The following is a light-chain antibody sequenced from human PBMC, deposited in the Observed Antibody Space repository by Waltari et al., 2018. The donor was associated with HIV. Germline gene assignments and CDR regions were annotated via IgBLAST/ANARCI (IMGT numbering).Light chain of an antibody. V-gene: IGLV2-14*01. CDR3: SSYTSSSTLV. CDR1: RGDVGGYNS. J-gene: IGLJ3*02. CDR2: EVR. Sequence: QSALTQPASVSGSPGQSLTISGTGTRGDVGGYNSVSWYQQHPGKAPTLMLYEVRNRPAGVSNRFSGSKSGNTASLTISGLQAEDEADYYCSSYTSSSTLVFGGGTKLTVL.